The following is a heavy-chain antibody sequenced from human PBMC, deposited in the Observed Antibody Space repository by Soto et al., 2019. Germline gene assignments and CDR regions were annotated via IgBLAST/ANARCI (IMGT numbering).Heavy chain of an antibody. J-gene: IGHJ4*02. D-gene: IGHD1-26*01. CDR2: TKNKANNYII. CDR1: GFTLSDHY. V-gene: IGHV3-72*01. CDR3: ATWYSGSPRY. Sequence: EVQLVESGGGLVQPGGSLRLSCAASGFTLSDHYMDWVRQAPGKGLEWVGRTKNKANNYIIEDAASVKGRFTISRDDSKNSLYLQMNNLRTEDTAVYYCATWYSGSPRYWGQGTLVTVSS.